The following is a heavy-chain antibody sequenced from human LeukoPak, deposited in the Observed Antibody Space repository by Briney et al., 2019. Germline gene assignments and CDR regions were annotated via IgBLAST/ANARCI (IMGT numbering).Heavy chain of an antibody. CDR1: GGSISSYY. D-gene: IGHD6-13*01. CDR3: ARRGIAAAGYDY. V-gene: IGHV4-59*08. CDR2: IYYSGTT. Sequence: KPSETLSLTCTVSGGSISSYYWSWIRQPPGKGQEWIGYIYYSGTTNYNPSLKSRVTILVDTSKNQFSLNLSSVTAADTAVYYCARRGIAAAGYDYWGQGTLVTVSS. J-gene: IGHJ4*02.